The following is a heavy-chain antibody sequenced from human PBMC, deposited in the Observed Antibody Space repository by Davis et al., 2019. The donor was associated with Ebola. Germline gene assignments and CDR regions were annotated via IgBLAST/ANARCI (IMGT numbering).Heavy chain of an antibody. Sequence: GESLKISCSASGFTFSSYAMHWVRQAPGKGLEYVSAISSNGGSTYYADSVKGRFTISRDNSKNTLYLQMSILRAEDTAVYYCVKDHSNYYDSSGYFYWGQGTLVTVSS. CDR2: ISSNGGST. J-gene: IGHJ4*02. CDR3: VKDHSNYYDSSGYFY. V-gene: IGHV3-64D*08. CDR1: GFTFSSYA. D-gene: IGHD3-22*01.